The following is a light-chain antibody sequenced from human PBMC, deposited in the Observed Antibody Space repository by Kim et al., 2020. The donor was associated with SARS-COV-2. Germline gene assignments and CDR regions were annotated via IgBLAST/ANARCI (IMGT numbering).Light chain of an antibody. Sequence: PGKRPTLSGRASQSVSSSYLAWYQQNPGQAPRLRIYGASNRATGIPDRFSGSESGTDFTLTISSLEPEDFAVYYCQQRSNWPPITFGQGTRLEIK. J-gene: IGKJ5*01. CDR3: QQRSNWPPIT. CDR2: GAS. V-gene: IGKV3D-20*02. CDR1: QSVSSSY.